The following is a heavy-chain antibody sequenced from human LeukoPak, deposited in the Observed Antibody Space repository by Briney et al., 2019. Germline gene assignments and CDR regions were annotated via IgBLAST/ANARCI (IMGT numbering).Heavy chain of an antibody. V-gene: IGHV3-7*01. J-gene: IGHJ6*03. Sequence: QTGGSLRLSCAASGFTFSSHWMNWVRQAPGKGLEWVANIKQDGSEKYYVDSVKGRFIISRDNAKNSLYLQMNSLRAEDTAVYYCARDRIEQQRTLGRSTSYYNYFYMDVWGKGTTVTVSS. D-gene: IGHD6-13*01. CDR2: IKQDGSEK. CDR3: ARDRIEQQRTLGRSTSYYNYFYMDV. CDR1: GFTFSSHW.